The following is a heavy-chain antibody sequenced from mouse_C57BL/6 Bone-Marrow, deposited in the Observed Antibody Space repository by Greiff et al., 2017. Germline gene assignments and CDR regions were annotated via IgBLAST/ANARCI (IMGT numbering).Heavy chain of an antibody. J-gene: IGHJ3*01. CDR1: GFTFSSYA. CDR2: ISDGGSYT. D-gene: IGHD2-4*01. CDR3: ARDRDYEDAY. V-gene: IGHV5-4*01. Sequence: EVKLVESGGGLVKPGGSLKLSCAASGFTFSSYAVSWVRQTPEKRLEWVATISDGGSYTYYPDNVKGRITISRDNAKNNLYLQMSHLKSEDTAMYYCARDRDYEDAYCGQGTLVTVSA.